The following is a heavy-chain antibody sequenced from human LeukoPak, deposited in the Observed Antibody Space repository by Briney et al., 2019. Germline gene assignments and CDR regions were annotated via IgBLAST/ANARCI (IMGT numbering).Heavy chain of an antibody. V-gene: IGHV1-8*01. CDR2: MNPNSGNT. Sequence: ASVKVSCKASGYTFTSYDINWVRQATGEGLEWMGWMNPNSGNTGYAQKFQGRVTITADKSTSTAYMELSSLRSEDTAVYYCARDYSLRRRLDAFDIWGQGTMVTVSS. J-gene: IGHJ3*02. CDR1: GYTFTSYD. D-gene: IGHD4-11*01. CDR3: ARDYSLRRRLDAFDI.